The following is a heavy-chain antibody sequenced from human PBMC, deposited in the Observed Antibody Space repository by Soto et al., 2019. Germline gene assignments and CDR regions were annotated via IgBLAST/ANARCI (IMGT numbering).Heavy chain of an antibody. CDR2: ISAYNGNT. D-gene: IGHD2-2*01. CDR1: GYTFTSYG. V-gene: IGHV1-18*01. Sequence: ASVKVSCKASGYTFTSYGISWVRQAPGQGLEWMGWISAYNGNTNYAQKFQGRVTITADESTSTAYMELSSLRSEDTAVYYCARDLGYCISTSCYYQGLGPWGQGTLVTVSS. J-gene: IGHJ5*02. CDR3: ARDLGYCISTSCYYQGLGP.